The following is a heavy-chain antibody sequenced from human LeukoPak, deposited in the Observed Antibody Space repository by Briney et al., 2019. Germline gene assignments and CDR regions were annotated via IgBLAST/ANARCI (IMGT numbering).Heavy chain of an antibody. D-gene: IGHD1-26*01. CDR3: TRGGGSYSGGKFDY. V-gene: IGHV3-7*01. CDR1: GFTFSNYW. J-gene: IGHJ4*02. CDR2: IKRDEGDT. Sequence: GGSLRLSCAASGFTFSNYWMSWVRQAPGKGLEWVANIKRDEGDTYYLDSVRGRFAISRDNAKNSLYLQLNSLRGEDTAVYYCTRGGGSYSGGKFDYWGQGTLVTVSS.